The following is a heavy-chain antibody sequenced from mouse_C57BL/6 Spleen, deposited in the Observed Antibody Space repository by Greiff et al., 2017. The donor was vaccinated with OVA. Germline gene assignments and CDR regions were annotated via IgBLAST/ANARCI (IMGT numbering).Heavy chain of an antibody. CDR1: GYTFTDYE. CDR3: TRGRTGTFAY. CDR2: IDPETGGT. D-gene: IGHD4-1*01. V-gene: IGHV1-15*01. Sequence: QVQLQQSGAELVRPGASVTLSCKASGYTFTDYEMHWVKQTPVHGLEWIGAIDPETGGTAYNQKFKGKAILTADKSSSTAYMELRSLTSEDSAVYYCTRGRTGTFAYWGQGTLVTVSA. J-gene: IGHJ3*01.